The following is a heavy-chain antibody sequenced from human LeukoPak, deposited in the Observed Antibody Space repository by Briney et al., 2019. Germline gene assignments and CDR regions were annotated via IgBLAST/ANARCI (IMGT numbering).Heavy chain of an antibody. Sequence: PGGSLTLSCLPSGLTFRQSVFRWVRQAPPKGLSWVAVVQGCEDNIYYADYVKGRFIVSRANSTNTVALLMNSLRTEDTAVYYCARENRGFGDALDIWGGGTAVTVSS. J-gene: IGHJ3*02. CDR2: VQGCEDNI. D-gene: IGHD3-10*01. CDR1: GLTFRQSV. CDR3: ARENRGFGDALDI. V-gene: IGHV3-30*02.